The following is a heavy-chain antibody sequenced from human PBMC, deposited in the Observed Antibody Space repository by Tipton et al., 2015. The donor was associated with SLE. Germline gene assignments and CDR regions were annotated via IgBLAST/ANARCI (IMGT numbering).Heavy chain of an antibody. CDR2: IYTSGST. CDR3: ARGGSVRGFSLYYFDY. V-gene: IGHV4-61*09. Sequence: TLSLTCTVSGGSISSGGYYWSWIRQHPGKGLEWIGYIYTSGSTNYNPSLKSRVTISVDTSKNQFSLKLSSVTAADTAVYYCARGGSVRGFSLYYFDYWGQGTLVTVSS. D-gene: IGHD3-16*01. J-gene: IGHJ4*02. CDR1: GGSISSGGYY.